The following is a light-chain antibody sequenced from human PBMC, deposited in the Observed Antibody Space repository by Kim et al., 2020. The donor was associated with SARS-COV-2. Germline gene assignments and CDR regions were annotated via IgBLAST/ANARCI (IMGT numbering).Light chain of an antibody. CDR3: QAWDSSTHNYV. J-gene: IGLJ1*01. CDR1: KLGDKY. CDR2: QDN. V-gene: IGLV3-1*01. Sequence: SYELTQPPSVSVSPGQTASITCSGDKLGDKYACWYQQKPGQSPVVLIYQDNQRPSGIPERFSGSNSGNTATLTISGTQAMDEADYYCQAWDSSTHNYVFGAGTKVTVL.